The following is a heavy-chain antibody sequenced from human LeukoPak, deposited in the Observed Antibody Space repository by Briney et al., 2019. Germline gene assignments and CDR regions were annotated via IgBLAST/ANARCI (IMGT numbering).Heavy chain of an antibody. Sequence: SVKVSCKASGGTFSSYAISWVRQAPGQGLEWMGGIIPIFGTANYAQKFQGRVTITADESTSTAYMELSSLRSEDTAVYYCATPGWFGQRNYYYYYGMDVWGQGTTVTVSS. J-gene: IGHJ6*02. CDR1: GGTFSSYA. CDR2: IIPIFGTA. V-gene: IGHV1-69*01. D-gene: IGHD2-15*01. CDR3: ATPGWFGQRNYYYYYGMDV.